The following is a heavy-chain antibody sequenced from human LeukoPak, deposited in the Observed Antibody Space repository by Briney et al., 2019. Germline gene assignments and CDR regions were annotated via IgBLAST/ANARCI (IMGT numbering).Heavy chain of an antibody. CDR3: ARASFVATAGAAFDI. Sequence: ASVKVSCKASGGTFSSYAISWVRQAPGQGLEWMGRIIPILGIANYAQKFQGRVTITADKSTSTAYMELSSLRSEDTAVYYCARASFVATAGAAFDIWGQGTMVTVSS. D-gene: IGHD5-12*01. CDR2: IIPILGIA. CDR1: GGTFSSYA. J-gene: IGHJ3*02. V-gene: IGHV1-69*04.